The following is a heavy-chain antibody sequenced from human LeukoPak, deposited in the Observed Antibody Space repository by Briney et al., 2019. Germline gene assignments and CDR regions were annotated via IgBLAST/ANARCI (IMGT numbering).Heavy chain of an antibody. CDR3: AGVTGDSGYDTVYYYGMDV. D-gene: IGHD5-12*01. CDR1: GFTFSSYA. V-gene: IGHV3-23*01. CDR2: ISGSGGST. J-gene: IGHJ6*02. Sequence: GGSLRLSCAASGFTFSSYAMSWVRQAPGKGLEWVSAISGSGGSTYYAGSVKGRFTISRDNSKNTLYLQMNSLRAEDTAVYYCAGVTGDSGYDTVYYYGMDVWGQGTTVTVSS.